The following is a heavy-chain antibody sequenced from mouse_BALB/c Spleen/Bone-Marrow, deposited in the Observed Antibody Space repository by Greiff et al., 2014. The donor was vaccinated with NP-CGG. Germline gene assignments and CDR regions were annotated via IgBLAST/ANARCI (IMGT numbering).Heavy chain of an antibody. CDR2: ISSGSSTI. CDR1: GFTFSSFG. V-gene: IGHV5-17*02. Sequence: DVKLVESGGGLVQPGGSRQLSCAASGFTFSSFGMHWVRQAPEKGLEWVAYISSGSSTIYYADTVKGRFTISRDNPKNTLFLQMTSLRSEDTAMYYCARDFYDGYYRFACWGQGTLVTVSA. CDR3: ARDFYDGYYRFAC. J-gene: IGHJ3*01. D-gene: IGHD2-3*01.